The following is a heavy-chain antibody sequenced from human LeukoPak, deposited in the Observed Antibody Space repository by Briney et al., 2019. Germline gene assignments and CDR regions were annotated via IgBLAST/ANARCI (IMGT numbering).Heavy chain of an antibody. D-gene: IGHD6-6*01. V-gene: IGHV4-39*07. CDR1: GGSISSNSYY. CDR3: ARVVSSAGVSFDY. J-gene: IGHJ4*02. CDR2: IYYSGST. Sequence: SETLSLTCAVSGGSISSNSYYWGWIRQPPGKGLEWIGSIYYSGSTYYNPPLKSRVTISVDTSKNQFSLKLSSVTAADTAVYYCARVVSSAGVSFDYWGQGTLVTVSS.